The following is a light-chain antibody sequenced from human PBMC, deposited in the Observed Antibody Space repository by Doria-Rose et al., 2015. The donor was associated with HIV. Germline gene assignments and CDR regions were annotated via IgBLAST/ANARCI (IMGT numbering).Light chain of an antibody. CDR3: HQYGTSWT. CDR1: QSFSSTY. V-gene: IGKV3-20*01. J-gene: IGKJ1*01. CDR2: DGS. Sequence: EIVLTQSPGTLSLSPGERATLSCGASQSFSSTYLAWYQQKPGQAPSLLIYDGSTGATGIPDRFSASGSGTDFTLTINRLEPEDFAPYYCHQYGTSWTFGQGTKVEI.